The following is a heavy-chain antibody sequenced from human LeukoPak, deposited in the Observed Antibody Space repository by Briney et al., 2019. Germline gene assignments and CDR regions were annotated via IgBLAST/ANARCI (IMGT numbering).Heavy chain of an antibody. Sequence: GGSLRLSCAASGFTFSSYAMSWVRQAPGKGLEWVSAISGSGGSTYYADSVKGRFTISRDNAKNSLYLQMNSLRAEDTAVYYCARRIYDSSGVDYWGQGTLVTVSS. CDR1: GFTFSSYA. CDR2: ISGSGGST. J-gene: IGHJ4*02. D-gene: IGHD3-22*01. CDR3: ARRIYDSSGVDY. V-gene: IGHV3-23*01.